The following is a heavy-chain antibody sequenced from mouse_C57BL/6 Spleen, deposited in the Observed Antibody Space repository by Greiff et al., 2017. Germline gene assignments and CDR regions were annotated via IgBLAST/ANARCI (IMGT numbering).Heavy chain of an antibody. CDR2: ISSGSSTI. Sequence: EVQVVESGGGLVKPGGSLKLSCAASGFTFSDYGMHWVRQAPEKGLEWVAYISSGSSTIYYADTVKGRFTISRDNAKTTLFLQMTSLRSEDTALYYCARPYASYYDYWGQGTTLTVSA. V-gene: IGHV5-17*01. J-gene: IGHJ2*01. CDR1: GFTFSDYG. D-gene: IGHD2-3*01. CDR3: ARPYASYYDY.